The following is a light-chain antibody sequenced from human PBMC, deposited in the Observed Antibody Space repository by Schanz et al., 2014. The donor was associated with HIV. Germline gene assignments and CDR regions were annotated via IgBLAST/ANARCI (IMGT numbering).Light chain of an antibody. Sequence: EIVLTQSPGTLSLSPGERATLSCRASQSISTSYLAWYRQKPAQAPRILIYGASTRATGIPAKFSGSGSGTEFTLTIGSLQSEDFAVYYCQQYNNWPPTFGQGTKVEIK. CDR2: GAS. J-gene: IGKJ1*01. V-gene: IGKV3-15*01. CDR1: QSISTSY. CDR3: QQYNNWPPT.